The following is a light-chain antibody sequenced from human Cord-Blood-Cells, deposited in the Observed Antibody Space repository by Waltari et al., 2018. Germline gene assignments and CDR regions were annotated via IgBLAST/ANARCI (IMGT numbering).Light chain of an antibody. CDR2: DVS. CDR3: SSYTGSSTLDV. V-gene: IGLV2-14*01. Sequence: QSALTQPASVSGSPGQSITISCTGTSSDVGGYNYVSWYQQQPGKAPKLMIYDVSNRPSGVSNRFSGSKSGNTASLTISGLQAEDEADYYCSSYTGSSTLDVFGTGTKVTVL. CDR1: SSDVGGYNY. J-gene: IGLJ1*01.